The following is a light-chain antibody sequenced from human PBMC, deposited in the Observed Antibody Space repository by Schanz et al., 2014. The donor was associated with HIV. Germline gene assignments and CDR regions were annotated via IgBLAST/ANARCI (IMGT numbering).Light chain of an antibody. CDR1: SSDVGGYNY. CDR3: SSYTTTSTDV. J-gene: IGLJ1*01. Sequence: QSALTQPASVSGSPGQSITISCTGTSSDVGGYNYVSWYQQHPGKAPKLMIYDVRHRPSGISNRFSGSKSGNTASLTISGLQAEDEADYFCSSYTTTSTDVFGAGTKLTVL. V-gene: IGLV2-14*01. CDR2: DVR.